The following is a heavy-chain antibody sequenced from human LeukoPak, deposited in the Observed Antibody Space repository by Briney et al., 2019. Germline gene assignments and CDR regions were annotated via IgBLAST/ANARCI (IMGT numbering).Heavy chain of an antibody. CDR3: AKDLNWCSGGSCYYSWFDP. V-gene: IGHV3-23*01. CDR2: ISGGGGST. CDR1: GFTFTNYA. J-gene: IGHJ5*02. D-gene: IGHD2-15*01. Sequence: GGSLRLSCAASGFTFTNYAMSWVRQAPGKGLEWVSGISGGGGSTYYADSVKGRFTISRDNSKNTLYLQMNSLRAEDTAVYYCAKDLNWCSGGSCYYSWFDPWGQGTLVTVSS.